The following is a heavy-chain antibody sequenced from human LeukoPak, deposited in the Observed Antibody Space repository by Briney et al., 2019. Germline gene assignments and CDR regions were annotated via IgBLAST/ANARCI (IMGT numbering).Heavy chain of an antibody. J-gene: IGHJ4*02. Sequence: AGGSLRLSCAASGFTFSNAWTSWVRQAPGKGLEWVGRIKSKTDGGTTDYAAPVKGRFTISRDDSKNTLYLQMNSLKTEDTAVYYCTTFTIFGVVIDFDYWGQGTLVTVSS. CDR3: TTFTIFGVVIDFDY. V-gene: IGHV3-15*01. D-gene: IGHD3-3*01. CDR2: IKSKTDGGTT. CDR1: GFTFSNAW.